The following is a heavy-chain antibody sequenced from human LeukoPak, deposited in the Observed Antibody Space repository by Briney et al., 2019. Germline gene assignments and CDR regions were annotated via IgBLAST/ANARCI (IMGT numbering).Heavy chain of an antibody. CDR2: INTDGSST. J-gene: IGHJ5*02. CDR1: GFTFSSYW. Sequence: PGGSLRLSCAASGFTFSSYWMHWVRHAPGKGLVWVSRINTDGSSTSYADSVKGRFTISRDNAKNTLYLQMNSLRAEDTAVYYCARAGPFTIFGVVTAFDPWGQGTLVTVSS. CDR3: ARAGPFTIFGVVTAFDP. V-gene: IGHV3-74*01. D-gene: IGHD3-3*01.